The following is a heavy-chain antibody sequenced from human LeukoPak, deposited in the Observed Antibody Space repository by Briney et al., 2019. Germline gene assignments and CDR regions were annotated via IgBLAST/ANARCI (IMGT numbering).Heavy chain of an antibody. CDR2: IFYSGTT. D-gene: IGHD5-18*01. Sequence: PSETLSLTCTVSGGSVSSSSYYWGWIRQPPGKGLEWIGTIFYSGTTFYNPSLKSRVTISVDTSENQVPLKVSSVTAADTAVYYCARIPGTAVVFGYFDYWGQGTLVTVSS. CDR3: ARIPGTAVVFGYFDY. CDR1: GGSVSSSSYY. J-gene: IGHJ4*02. V-gene: IGHV4-39*06.